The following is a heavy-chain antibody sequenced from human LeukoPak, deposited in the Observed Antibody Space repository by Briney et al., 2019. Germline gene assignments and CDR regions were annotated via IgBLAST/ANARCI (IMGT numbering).Heavy chain of an antibody. CDR3: ARDASDLFWFDP. J-gene: IGHJ5*02. CDR2: ISWNSGSI. D-gene: IGHD3-3*01. Sequence: QSGGSLRLSCAASGFTFDDYAMHWVRQAPGKGLEWVSGISWNSGSIGYADSVKGRFTISGDNAKNSLYLQMNSLRAEDTAVYYCARDASDLFWFDPWGQGTLVTVSS. V-gene: IGHV3-9*01. CDR1: GFTFDDYA.